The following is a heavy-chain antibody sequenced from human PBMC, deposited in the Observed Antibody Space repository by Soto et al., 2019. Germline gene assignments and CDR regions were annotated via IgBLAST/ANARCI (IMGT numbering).Heavy chain of an antibody. V-gene: IGHV4-31*03. CDR2: IYHSGTT. CDR3: ATEYYDSRAYYYIDX. CDR1: GGSISSVGYY. Sequence: SETLSLTCTVSGGSISSVGYYCSWIRQHPGKGLELIGQIYHSGTTYYNPSLKSRVTISVDTSKNQISLKLTSVSAADTAVYYCATEYYDSRAYYYIDXWGQVTLLTVSX. D-gene: IGHD3-22*01. J-gene: IGHJ4*02.